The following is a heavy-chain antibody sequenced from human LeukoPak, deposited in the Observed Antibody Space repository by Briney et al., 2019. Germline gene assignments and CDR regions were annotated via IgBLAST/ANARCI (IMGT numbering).Heavy chain of an antibody. D-gene: IGHD3-3*01. CDR3: AKPLYDFWSGYPDY. Sequence: PGGSLRLACAASGFTFSSYRMHWVRQAPGKGQEWVAYDGSTKNYADSVKGRFTISRDNSKNTLYLQMNTLRTEDTAVYYCAKPLYDFWSGYPDYWGQGTLVTVSS. CDR2: DGSTK. CDR1: GFTFSSYR. J-gene: IGHJ4*02. V-gene: IGHV3-30*02.